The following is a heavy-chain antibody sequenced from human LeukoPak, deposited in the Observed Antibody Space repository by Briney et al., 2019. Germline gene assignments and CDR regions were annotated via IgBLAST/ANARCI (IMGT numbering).Heavy chain of an antibody. CDR3: ARCTYYDFWSGYSDAFDI. Sequence: GSSLKVSCKPSGGTFSRYAISGARQAPGHGLEWMGGIIPIFGTANYAQKFQGRVTITADESTSTAYMELSSLRSEDTAVYDCARCTYYDFWSGYSDAFDIWGQGTMVTVSS. CDR2: IIPIFGTA. J-gene: IGHJ3*02. CDR1: GGTFSRYA. D-gene: IGHD3-3*01. V-gene: IGHV1-69*01.